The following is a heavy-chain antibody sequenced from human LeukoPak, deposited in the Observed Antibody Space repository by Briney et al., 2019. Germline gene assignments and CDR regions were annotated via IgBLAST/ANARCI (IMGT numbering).Heavy chain of an antibody. J-gene: IGHJ6*03. V-gene: IGHV4-61*02. CDR2: IYTSGST. D-gene: IGHD3-22*01. CDR3: ATEGLSYYDSSGRIYYMDV. Sequence: SETLSLTCTVSGGSISSGSYYWSWIRQPAGKGLEWIGRIYTSGSTNYNPSLKSRVTISVDTSKNQFSLKLSSVTAADTAVYYCATEGLSYYDSSGRIYYMDVWGKGTTVTISS. CDR1: GGSISSGSYY.